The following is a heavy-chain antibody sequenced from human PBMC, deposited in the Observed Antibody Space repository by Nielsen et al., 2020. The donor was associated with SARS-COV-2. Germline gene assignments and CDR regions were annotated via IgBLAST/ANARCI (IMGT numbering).Heavy chain of an antibody. CDR3: ARGGQLGIWSRVADGFDY. J-gene: IGHJ4*02. CDR2: INPNSGGT. D-gene: IGHD7-27*01. CDR1: GYTFTGYY. V-gene: IGHV1-2*04. Sequence: ASVKVSCKASGYTFTGYYMHWVRQAPGQGLEWMGWINPNSGGTNYAQKFQGWVTMTRDTSISTAYMALSRLRSDDTAVYYCARGGQLGIWSRVADGFDYWGQGTLVTVSS.